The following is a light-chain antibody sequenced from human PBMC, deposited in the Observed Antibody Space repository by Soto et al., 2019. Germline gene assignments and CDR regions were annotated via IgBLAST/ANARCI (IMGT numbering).Light chain of an antibody. CDR3: QQYNNWPTWT. CDR2: GAS. CDR1: QSVSSN. Sequence: EIVMTQSPATLSVSPGERATLSCRASQSVSSNLARYQQKPGQAPRPLIYGASTRATGTPARFSGSGSGTEFTLTISSLQSEDFAVYYCQQYNNWPTWTFGQGTKVDIK. J-gene: IGKJ1*01. V-gene: IGKV3-15*01.